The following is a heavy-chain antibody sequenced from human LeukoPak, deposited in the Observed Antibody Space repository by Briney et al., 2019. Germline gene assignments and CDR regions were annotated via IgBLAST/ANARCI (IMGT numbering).Heavy chain of an antibody. CDR2: IYQTGST. J-gene: IGHJ5*02. CDR1: GGSLSSGDYS. Sequence: SETLSLTCAVSGGSLSSGDYSWSWIRQPPGKGLEWIGYIYQTGSTYYNPSLKSRVTISVDRSKNQFSLELTSVTAADTAVYYCVRGTLKNWFDPWGQGTLVTVSS. V-gene: IGHV4-30-2*01. CDR3: VRGTLKNWFDP.